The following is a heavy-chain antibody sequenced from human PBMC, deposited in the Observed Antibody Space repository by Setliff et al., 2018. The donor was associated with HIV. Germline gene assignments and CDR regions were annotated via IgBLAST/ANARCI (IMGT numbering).Heavy chain of an antibody. D-gene: IGHD3-10*01. CDR2: MMPSSGNT. V-gene: IGHV1-8*02. Sequence: ASVKVSCKASGYTFTSYDINWVRQATGQGLEWMGWMMPSSGNTGYAQKFQGRLTMTRNTSISTAYMELSGLISEDAAVYYCARAGGLRMGRGVVSDYWGQGTQVTVSS. CDR1: GYTFTSYD. J-gene: IGHJ4*02. CDR3: ARAGGLRMGRGVVSDY.